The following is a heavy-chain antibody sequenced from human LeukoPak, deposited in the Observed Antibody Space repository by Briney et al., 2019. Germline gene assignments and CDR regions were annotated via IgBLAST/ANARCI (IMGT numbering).Heavy chain of an antibody. D-gene: IGHD3-10*01. CDR2: IYHSGTT. J-gene: IGHJ4*02. CDR1: GYSITSSSC. CDR3: ARKENVYYYFDY. V-gene: IGHV4-28*01. Sequence: SETLSLTCAVSGYSITSSSCWGWIRQPPGKGLEWIGYIYHSGTTYYNPSLQSRVTMSVDTSKNQFSLKLSSVTAVDTAVYYCARKENVYYYFDYWVQGTLVTVSS.